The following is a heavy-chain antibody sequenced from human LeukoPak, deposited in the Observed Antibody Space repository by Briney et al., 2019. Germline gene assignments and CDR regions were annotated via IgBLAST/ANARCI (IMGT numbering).Heavy chain of an antibody. J-gene: IGHJ6*03. V-gene: IGHV3-11*04. CDR1: GFTFSDYY. CDR3: ARARLSEYSSSSYYYYMDV. CDR2: ISSSGSTI. D-gene: IGHD6-6*01. Sequence: PGGSLRLSCAASGFTFSDYYMSWIRQAPGKGLEWVSYISSSGSTIYYADSVKSRFTISRDNAKNSLYLQMNSLRAEDTAVYYCARARLSEYSSSSYYYYMDVWGKGTTVTVSS.